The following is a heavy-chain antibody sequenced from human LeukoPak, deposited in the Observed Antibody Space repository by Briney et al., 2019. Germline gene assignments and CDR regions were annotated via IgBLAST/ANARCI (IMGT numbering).Heavy chain of an antibody. J-gene: IGHJ4*02. CDR3: ARDFAIFGVVIIGCFGY. D-gene: IGHD3-3*01. V-gene: IGHV1-18*01. CDR2: ISAYNGNT. CDR1: GYTFTSYG. Sequence: GASVKVSCKASGYTFTSYGISWVRQAPGQGLEWMGWISAYNGNTNYAQKLQGRVTMTTDTSTSTAYMELRSLRSDDTAVYYCARDFAIFGVVIIGCFGYWGQGTLVTVSS.